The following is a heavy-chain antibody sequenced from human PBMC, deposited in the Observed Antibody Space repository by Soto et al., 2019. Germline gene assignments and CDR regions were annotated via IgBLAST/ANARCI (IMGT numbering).Heavy chain of an antibody. CDR3: ARDTYYYDSSGYDPFDY. V-gene: IGHV3-74*01. Sequence: EVQLVEPGGGLVQPGGSLRLSCAASGFTFSSYWMHWVRQGPGKGLVWVSRINSDGSSTRYADSVKGRFTISRDNAKNTLNLQMNSLRAEDTAVYYCARDTYYYDSSGYDPFDYWGQGTLVTVSS. J-gene: IGHJ4*02. CDR1: GFTFSSYW. D-gene: IGHD3-22*01. CDR2: INSDGSST.